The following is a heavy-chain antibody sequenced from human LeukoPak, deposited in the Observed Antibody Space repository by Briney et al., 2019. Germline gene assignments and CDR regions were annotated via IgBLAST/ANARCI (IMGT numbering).Heavy chain of an antibody. CDR2: INYSGNS. Sequence: SETLSLTCAVYGGSFSGYYWSWIRQPPGKGLEWIGEINYSGNSNYHPCLKSRVTISVDTPKNQFSLKLSSVPAPETPVYYCARGRGEMATINLCTGFDYWGQGTLVTVSS. J-gene: IGHJ4*02. D-gene: IGHD5-24*01. CDR1: GGSFSGYY. CDR3: ARGRGEMATINLCTGFDY. V-gene: IGHV4-34*01.